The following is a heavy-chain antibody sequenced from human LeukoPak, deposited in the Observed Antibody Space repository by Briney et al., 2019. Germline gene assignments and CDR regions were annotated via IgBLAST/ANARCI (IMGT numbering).Heavy chain of an antibody. V-gene: IGHV3-23*01. Sequence: GGSLRLSCAASGFTFSSYGMHWVRQAPGEGLEWVSAISGSGGGTYYADSVKGRFTISRDNSKNTLYLQMNSLRAEDTAVYYCAKDPVYYGSGSPYFDYWGQGTLVTVSS. CDR2: ISGSGGGT. CDR1: GFTFSSYG. D-gene: IGHD3-10*01. CDR3: AKDPVYYGSGSPYFDY. J-gene: IGHJ4*02.